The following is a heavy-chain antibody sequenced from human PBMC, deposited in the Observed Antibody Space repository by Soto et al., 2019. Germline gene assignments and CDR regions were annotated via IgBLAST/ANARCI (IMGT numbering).Heavy chain of an antibody. Sequence: LRLSCAASGFTFSNAWMNWVRQAPGKGLEWVGRIKSKTDGGTTDYAAPVKGRFTISRDNSKNTLYLQMNSLKTEDTAVYYCTTEVSEWMEGASDIWGQGTMVTVSS. CDR3: TTEVSEWMEGASDI. CDR1: GFTFSNAW. V-gene: IGHV3-15*07. D-gene: IGHD6-19*01. J-gene: IGHJ3*02. CDR2: IKSKTDGGTT.